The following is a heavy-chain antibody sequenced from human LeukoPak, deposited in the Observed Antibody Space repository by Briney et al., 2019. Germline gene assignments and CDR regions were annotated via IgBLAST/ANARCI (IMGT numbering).Heavy chain of an antibody. V-gene: IGHV3-21*01. CDR1: GFTFSSYS. Sequence: PGGSLRLSCAASGFTFSSYSMNWVRQAPGKGLEWVSSISSSSSYIYYADSVKGRFTISRDNAKNSLYLQMNSLRAEDTAVYYCARLWVVGATRTGFDYWGQGTLVTVSS. CDR3: ARLWVVGATRTGFDY. J-gene: IGHJ4*02. D-gene: IGHD1-26*01. CDR2: ISSSSSYI.